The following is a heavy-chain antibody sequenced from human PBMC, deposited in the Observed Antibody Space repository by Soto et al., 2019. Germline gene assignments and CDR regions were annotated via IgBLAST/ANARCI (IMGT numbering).Heavy chain of an antibody. CDR3: ARDLGAAAGPDFDY. V-gene: IGHV3-21*01. CDR2: ISSSSSYI. D-gene: IGHD6-13*01. CDR1: GFTFSSYS. Sequence: LSLTCAASGFTFSSYSMNWVRQAPGKGLEWVSSISSSSSYIYYADSVKGRFTISRDNAKNSLYLQMNSLRAEDTAVYYCARDLGAAAGPDFDYWGQGTLVTVSS. J-gene: IGHJ4*02.